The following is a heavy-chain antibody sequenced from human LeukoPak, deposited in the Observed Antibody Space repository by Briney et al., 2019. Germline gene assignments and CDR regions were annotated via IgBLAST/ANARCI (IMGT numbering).Heavy chain of an antibody. D-gene: IGHD6-19*01. CDR1: GYSISSGYY. J-gene: IGHJ4*02. CDR3: ARDSSGWYMVDY. Sequence: SETLSLTCTVSGYSISSGYYWGWIRPPPGKGLEWIGSIYHSGSTYYNPSHKSQVTISVDTSKNQFSLKLSSVTAADTAVYYCARDSSGWYMVDYWGQGTLVTVSS. V-gene: IGHV4-38-2*02. CDR2: IYHSGST.